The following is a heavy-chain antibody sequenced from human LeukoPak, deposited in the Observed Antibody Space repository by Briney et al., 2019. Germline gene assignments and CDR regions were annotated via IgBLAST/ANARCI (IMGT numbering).Heavy chain of an antibody. V-gene: IGHV1-58*02. CDR1: GFTFTSPA. CDR2: IVVGSGNT. Sequence: SVKVSCKASGFTFTSPAMQWVRQARGQRLEWIGWIVVGSGNTNYAQKFQERVTITRDMSTSTAYMELTSLRSEDTAVYYCAADLNYYDSSGSGDYWGQGTLVTVSS. J-gene: IGHJ4*02. D-gene: IGHD3-22*01. CDR3: AADLNYYDSSGSGDY.